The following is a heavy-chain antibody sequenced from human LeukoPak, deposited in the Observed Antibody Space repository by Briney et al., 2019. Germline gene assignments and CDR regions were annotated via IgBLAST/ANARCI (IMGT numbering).Heavy chain of an antibody. CDR1: GFTFSSYA. J-gene: IGHJ4*02. CDR3: AACVAAAGGYYFDY. CDR2: ISGSGGST. D-gene: IGHD6-13*01. Sequence: GGSLRLSCAASGFTFSSYAMSWVRQAPGKGLEWVSAISGSGGSTYYADSVKGRFTISRDNAKNSLYLQMNSLRAEDTAAYYCAACVAAAGGYYFDYWGQGTLVTVSS. V-gene: IGHV3-23*01.